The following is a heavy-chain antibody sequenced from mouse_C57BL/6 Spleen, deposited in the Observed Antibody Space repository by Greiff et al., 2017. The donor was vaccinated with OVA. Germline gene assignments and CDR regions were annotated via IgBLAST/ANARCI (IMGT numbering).Heavy chain of an antibody. CDR2: IDPSDSYT. J-gene: IGHJ2*01. V-gene: IGHV1-69*01. CDR3: ARGYYGSRYYFDY. D-gene: IGHD1-1*01. CDR1: GYTFTSYW. Sequence: QVQLQQPGAELVMPGASVKLSCKASGYTFTSYWMHWVKQRPGQGLEWIGEIDPSDSYTNYNQKFKGKSTLTVDKSSSTAYMQLSSLTSEDSAVYDGARGYYGSRYYFDYWGQGTTLTVSS.